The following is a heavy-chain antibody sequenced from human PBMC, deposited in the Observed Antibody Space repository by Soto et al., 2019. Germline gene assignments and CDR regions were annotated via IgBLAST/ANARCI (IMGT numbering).Heavy chain of an antibody. CDR3: AKDLLSSGYSSFDY. CDR2: ISGSGGST. D-gene: IGHD3-22*01. V-gene: IGHV3-23*01. Sequence: GGSLRLSCAASGFTFSSYAMSWFRQAPGKGLEWVSAISGSGGSTYYADSVKGRFTISRDNSKNTLYLQMNSLRAEDTAVYYCAKDLLSSGYSSFDYWGQGTLVTVSS. CDR1: GFTFSSYA. J-gene: IGHJ4*02.